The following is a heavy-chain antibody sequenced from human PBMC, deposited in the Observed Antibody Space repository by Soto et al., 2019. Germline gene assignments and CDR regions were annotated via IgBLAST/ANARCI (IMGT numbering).Heavy chain of an antibody. D-gene: IGHD3-3*01. CDR3: ARGTYDFWSGYYWDNGWGPSDPYMDV. CDR1: GYTFTGYY. V-gene: IGHV1-2*02. Sequence: ASVKVSCKASGYTFTGYYMHWVRQAPGQGLEWMGWINPNSGGTNYAQKFQGRVTMTRDTSISTAYMELSRLRSDDTAVYYCARGTYDFWSGYYWDNGWGPSDPYMDVWGQGTTVTVSS. J-gene: IGHJ6*02. CDR2: INPNSGGT.